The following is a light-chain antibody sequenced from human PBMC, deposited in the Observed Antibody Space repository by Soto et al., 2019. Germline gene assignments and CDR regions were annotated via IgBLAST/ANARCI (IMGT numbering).Light chain of an antibody. Sequence: IHLTQSPSFLSASVGDRVTITCRPSQAVPNNMAWYQQKPDEAPKLLIYDASSLESGVPLRFGGSGSGTDFALIISSLQPDDFATYYCQQCNTPFTFGGGTKVDIK. CDR2: DAS. CDR3: QQCNTPFT. J-gene: IGKJ4*01. CDR1: QAVPNN. V-gene: IGKV1-13*02.